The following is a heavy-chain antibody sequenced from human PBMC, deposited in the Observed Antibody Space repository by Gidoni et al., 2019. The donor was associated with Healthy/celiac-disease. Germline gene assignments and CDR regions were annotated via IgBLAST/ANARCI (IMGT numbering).Heavy chain of an antibody. D-gene: IGHD3-22*01. V-gene: IGHV5-51*01. CDR2: IYPDDSDT. J-gene: IGHJ6*02. CDR3: ARGDYYDSSGYYYSPVRGMDV. CDR1: GYSFTSYC. Sequence: EVQLVQSGAEVKTPGESLKISCKGSGYSFTSYCIGWVRQMPGKGLEWMGIIYPDDSDTRYSPSFQSQVTISADKSISTSYLQWSSLKASDTAMYYCARGDYYDSSGYYYSPVRGMDVWGQGTTVTVSS.